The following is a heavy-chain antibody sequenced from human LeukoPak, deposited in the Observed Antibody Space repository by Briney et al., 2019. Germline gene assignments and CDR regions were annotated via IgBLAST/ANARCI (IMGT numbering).Heavy chain of an antibody. J-gene: IGHJ5*02. CDR1: GFTFSSYW. CDR2: IKQDGSEK. CDR3: AGSGWSPNWFDP. D-gene: IGHD6-19*01. Sequence: GGSLRLSCAASGFTFSSYWMSWVRQAPGKGLEWVANIKQDGSEKYYVDSVKGRYTISRDNAKNSLYLQMNSLRAEDTAVYYCAGSGWSPNWFDPWGQGTLVTVSS. V-gene: IGHV3-7*01.